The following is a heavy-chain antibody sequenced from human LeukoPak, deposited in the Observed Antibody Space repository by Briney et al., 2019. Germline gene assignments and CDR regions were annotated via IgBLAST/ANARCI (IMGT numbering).Heavy chain of an antibody. J-gene: IGHJ3*02. Sequence: ASVKVSCKASGYTFTSYYMHWVRQAPSQGLEWMGIINPSGGSTSYAQKFQGRVTMTRDTSTSTVYMELSSLRSEDTAVYYCAREGVVRDDAFDIWGQGTMVTVSS. D-gene: IGHD2-21*01. CDR1: GYTFTSYY. CDR2: INPSGGST. V-gene: IGHV1-46*01. CDR3: AREGVVRDDAFDI.